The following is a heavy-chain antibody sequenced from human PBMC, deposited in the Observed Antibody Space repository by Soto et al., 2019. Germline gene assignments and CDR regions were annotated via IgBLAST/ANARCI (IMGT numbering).Heavy chain of an antibody. CDR1: VLTFSSSA. J-gene: IGHJ6*02. D-gene: IGHD3-10*01. CDR2: ISGSGGST. CDR3: ARDGITMVRGGVDDYYGMDV. Sequence: PGWSLRLSCAASVLTFSSSAMSWVRQSPGKGLEWVSAISGSGGSTYYADSVKGRFTISRDNSKNSLYLQMNSLRAEDTAVDYCARDGITMVRGGVDDYYGMDVWGQGTTVTVS. V-gene: IGHV3-23*01.